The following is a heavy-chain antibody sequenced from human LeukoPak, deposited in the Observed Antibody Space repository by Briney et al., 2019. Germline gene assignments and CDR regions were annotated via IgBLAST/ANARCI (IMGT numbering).Heavy chain of an antibody. CDR3: ARPVEMATSPFDC. D-gene: IGHD5-24*01. V-gene: IGHV5-51*01. CDR2: IYPDDSDT. Sequence: GESLMISCKGSGYRFADYWIAWVRQVPGQGLEWMGIIYPDDSDTRYSPSFLGQVTISADKSISTAYLQWSSLKASDTAIYYCARPVEMATSPFDCWGQGTLVTVSS. J-gene: IGHJ4*02. CDR1: GYRFADYW.